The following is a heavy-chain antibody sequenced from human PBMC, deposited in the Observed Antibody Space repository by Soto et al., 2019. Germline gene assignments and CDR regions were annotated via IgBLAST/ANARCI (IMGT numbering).Heavy chain of an antibody. CDR1: GGTFSSYT. CDR2: IIPILGIA. Sequence: QVQLVQSGAEVKKPGSSVKVSCKASGGTFSSYTISWVRQAPGQGLEWMGRIIPILGIANYAQKFQGRVTMPAXXSXSXXYMELSSRRSEDTAVYYCARGGRGIWFGESRGFDPWGQGTLVTVSS. CDR3: ARGGRGIWFGESRGFDP. J-gene: IGHJ5*02. V-gene: IGHV1-69*02. D-gene: IGHD3-10*01.